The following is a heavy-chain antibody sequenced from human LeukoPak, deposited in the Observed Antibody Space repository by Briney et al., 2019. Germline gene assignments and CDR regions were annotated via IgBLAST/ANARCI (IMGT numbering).Heavy chain of an antibody. CDR2: VYRSGST. CDR1: DYSISTSNYY. Sequence: SETLSLTCTVCDYSISTSNYYWGWIRQPPGKGLEWIGSVYRSGSTFYNPSLQSRATISVHTSKNQFSLKLSSVTAADTALYYCARGGSSGIEYFFDFWGQGTLVTVSS. CDR3: ARGGSSGIEYFFDF. V-gene: IGHV4-39*01. J-gene: IGHJ4*02. D-gene: IGHD3-10*01.